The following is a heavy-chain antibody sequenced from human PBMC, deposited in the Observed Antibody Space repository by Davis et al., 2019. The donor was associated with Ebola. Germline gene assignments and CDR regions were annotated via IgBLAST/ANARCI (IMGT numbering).Heavy chain of an antibody. CDR2: INHSGST. J-gene: IGHJ4*02. CDR1: GGSFSGYY. Sequence: SETLSLTCAVYGGSFSGYYWSWIRQPPGKGLEWIGEINHSGSTNYNPSLKSRVTISVDTSKNQFSLKLRSVTAADTAVYYCARDPMTQSDYWGQGTLVTVST. D-gene: IGHD3-22*01. CDR3: ARDPMTQSDY. V-gene: IGHV4-34*01.